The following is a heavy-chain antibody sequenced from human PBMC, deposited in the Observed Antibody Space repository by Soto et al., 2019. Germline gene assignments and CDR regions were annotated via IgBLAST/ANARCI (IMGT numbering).Heavy chain of an antibody. D-gene: IGHD2-15*01. J-gene: IGHJ6*02. Sequence: QVRLKESGPGLVKPSGTLSLTCAVSGGSVESSSCWSWVRQAPGKGLEWIGEIYHSGTFNYNPSLASRVSVSVDKSTNPLSLNLNSVTAADTAVYYCVRSVPAATWAYNGMDVWGQGTTVTVSS. CDR2: IYHSGTF. CDR3: VRSVPAATWAYNGMDV. CDR1: GGSVESSSC. V-gene: IGHV4-4*02.